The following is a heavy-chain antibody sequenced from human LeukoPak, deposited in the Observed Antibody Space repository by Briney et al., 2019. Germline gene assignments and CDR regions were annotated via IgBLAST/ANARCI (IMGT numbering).Heavy chain of an antibody. CDR1: GYTFTGYY. Sequence: RASVKVSCKASGYTFTGYYMHWMRQAPGQGLEWMGWINPNSGGTNYAQKFQGRVTMTRDTSISTAYMELSRLRSDDTAVYYCARAGIAAAGKPRHFDYWGQGTLVTVSS. J-gene: IGHJ4*02. CDR3: ARAGIAAAGKPRHFDY. D-gene: IGHD6-13*01. CDR2: INPNSGGT. V-gene: IGHV1-2*02.